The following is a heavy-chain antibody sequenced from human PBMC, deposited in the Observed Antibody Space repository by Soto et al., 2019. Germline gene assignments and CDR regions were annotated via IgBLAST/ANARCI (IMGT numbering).Heavy chain of an antibody. Sequence: GGSLRLSCAASGFTFSSYAMHWVRQAPGKGLEWVAVISYDGSNKYYADSVKGRFTISRDNSKNTLYLQMNSLRAEDTAVYYCARGEEWDWGQGTLVTVSS. D-gene: IGHD1-26*01. V-gene: IGHV3-30-3*01. CDR2: ISYDGSNK. CDR3: ARGEEWD. J-gene: IGHJ4*02. CDR1: GFTFSSYA.